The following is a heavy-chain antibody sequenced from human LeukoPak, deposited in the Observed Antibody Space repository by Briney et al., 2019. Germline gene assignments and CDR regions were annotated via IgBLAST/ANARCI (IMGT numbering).Heavy chain of an antibody. CDR2: ISSSSSYI. D-gene: IGHD2-15*01. CDR1: GFTFSSYS. V-gene: IGHV3-21*01. J-gene: IGHJ3*02. CDR3: ARKKSIVVVVAATHDAFDI. Sequence: GGSLRLSCAASGFTFSSYSMNWVRQAPGKGLEWVSSISSSSSYIYYADSVKGRFTISRDNAKNSLYLQMNSLRAEDTAVYYCARKKSIVVVVAATHDAFDIWGQGTMVTVSS.